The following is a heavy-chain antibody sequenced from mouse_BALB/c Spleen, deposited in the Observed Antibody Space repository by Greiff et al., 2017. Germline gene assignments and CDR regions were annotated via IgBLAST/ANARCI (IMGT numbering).Heavy chain of an antibody. J-gene: IGHJ3*02. V-gene: IGHV1S81*02. CDR1: GYTFTSYW. CDR2: INPSNGRT. D-gene: IGHD2-4*01. Sequence: QVQLQQPGAELVKPGASVKLSCKASGYTFTSYWMHWVKQRPGQGLEWIGEINPSNGRTNYNEKFKSKATLTVDKSSSSAYMQLSSLTSEDSAVYYCARGMITTEWGQGTLVTVSA. CDR3: ARGMITTE.